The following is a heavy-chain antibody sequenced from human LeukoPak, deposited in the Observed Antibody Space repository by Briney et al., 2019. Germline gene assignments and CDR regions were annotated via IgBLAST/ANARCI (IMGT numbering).Heavy chain of an antibody. CDR2: IIASVGST. CDR3: AKVVDTAMVMSLYFDY. V-gene: IGHV3-23*01. D-gene: IGHD5-18*01. Sequence: PGGSLRLSCAASGFTFSSYAMSWVRQAPGKGLEWVSAIIASVGSTYYADSVKGRFTISRDNSKNTPYLQMNSLRAEDTAVYYCAKVVDTAMVMSLYFDYWGQGTLVTVSS. J-gene: IGHJ4*02. CDR1: GFTFSSYA.